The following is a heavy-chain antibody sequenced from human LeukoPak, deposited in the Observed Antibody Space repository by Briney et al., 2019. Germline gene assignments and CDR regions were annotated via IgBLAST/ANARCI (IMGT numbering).Heavy chain of an antibody. Sequence: SETLSLTCTVSGGSISSYYWSWIRQPPGKGLEWIGYIYYSGSTNYNPSLKSRVTTSVDTSKNQFSLKLSSVTAADTAVYYCARAAAGPYLFDYWGQGTLVTVSS. CDR2: IYYSGST. V-gene: IGHV4-59*01. D-gene: IGHD6-13*01. CDR1: GGSISSYY. J-gene: IGHJ4*02. CDR3: ARAAAGPYLFDY.